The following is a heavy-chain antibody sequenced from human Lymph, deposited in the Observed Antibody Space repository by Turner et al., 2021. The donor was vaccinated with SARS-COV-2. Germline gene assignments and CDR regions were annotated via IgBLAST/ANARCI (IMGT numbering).Heavy chain of an antibody. CDR3: AKVRSIFGVVIGGMDV. D-gene: IGHD3-3*01. CDR2: ISYDGSNK. CDR1: GFPFSSYG. J-gene: IGHJ6*02. Sequence: QVQLVESGGGVVQPGRSLRLSCPASGFPFSSYGMHWVRQAPGKGLEWVAVISYDGSNKYYADSVKGRFTISRDNTKKTLYLQMNSLRAEDTAVYYCAKVRSIFGVVIGGMDVWGQGTTVTVSS. V-gene: IGHV3-30*18.